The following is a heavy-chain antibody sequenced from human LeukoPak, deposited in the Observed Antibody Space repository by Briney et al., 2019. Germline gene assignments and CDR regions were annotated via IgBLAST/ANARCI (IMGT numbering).Heavy chain of an antibody. CDR2: ISYDGSNK. J-gene: IGHJ4*02. CDR1: GFTFSRYA. D-gene: IGHD7-27*01. Sequence: PGGSLRLSCAASGFTFSRYAMHWVRQAPGKGLEWVAVISYDGSNKYYADSVKGRFTISRDNSKNTVYLQMNSLRVEDTAVYYCARDSPGANWGSNYFDSWGQGTLVIVSS. V-gene: IGHV3-30-3*01. CDR3: ARDSPGANWGSNYFDS.